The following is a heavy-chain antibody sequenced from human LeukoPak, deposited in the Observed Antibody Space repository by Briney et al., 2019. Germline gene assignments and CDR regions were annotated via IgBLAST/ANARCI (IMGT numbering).Heavy chain of an antibody. CDR2: IYYSGST. D-gene: IGHD4-17*01. Sequence: SETLSLTCAVYGGSFSNYYWGWIRQPPGKGLEWIGSIYYSGSTYYNPSLKSRVTISVDTSKNQFSLKLSSVTAADTAVYYCARHPYGDYGHMDVWGQGTTVTVSS. V-gene: IGHV4-39*01. CDR3: ARHPYGDYGHMDV. J-gene: IGHJ6*02. CDR1: GGSFSNYY.